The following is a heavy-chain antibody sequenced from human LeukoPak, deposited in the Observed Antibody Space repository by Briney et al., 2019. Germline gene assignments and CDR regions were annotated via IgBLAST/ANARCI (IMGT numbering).Heavy chain of an antibody. J-gene: IGHJ4*02. CDR2: IYPRDGST. Sequence: ASVKVSCKASGYTFTSNYIHWMRQAPGQGLEWMGMIYPRDGSTSYAQKFQSRVTVTRDTSTSTVHMELSGLRSEDTAVYYCARDQEGFDYWGQGTLVTVSS. CDR3: ARDQEGFDY. V-gene: IGHV1-46*01. CDR1: GYTFTSNY.